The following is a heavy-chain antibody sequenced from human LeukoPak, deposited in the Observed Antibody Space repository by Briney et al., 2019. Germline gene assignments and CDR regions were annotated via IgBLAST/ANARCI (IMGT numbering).Heavy chain of an antibody. V-gene: IGHV4-38-2*01. Sequence: SETLSLTCAVSGYYISSGYYWGWIRQPPGKGLEWIGSIYHSGSTYYNPSLKSRVTISVDTSKNQFSLKLSSVTAADTAVYYCARYMIATGEGAFDIWGQGTMVTVSS. CDR2: IYHSGST. CDR1: GYYISSGYY. CDR3: ARYMIATGEGAFDI. D-gene: IGHD3-22*01. J-gene: IGHJ3*02.